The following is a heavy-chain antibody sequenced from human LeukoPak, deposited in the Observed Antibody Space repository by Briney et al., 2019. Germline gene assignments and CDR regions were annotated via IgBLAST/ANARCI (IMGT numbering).Heavy chain of an antibody. Sequence: SVKVSCKASGGTFSNYAINWVRQAPGQGLDWLGGIVPVLGTANYAQKFQGRVTITTDESTSTVYMELSSLRSEDTAVYYCATAWFEQLVVAGAFEIWGQGTMVTVSS. V-gene: IGHV1-69*05. J-gene: IGHJ3*02. CDR2: IVPVLGTA. D-gene: IGHD6-6*01. CDR1: GGTFSNYA. CDR3: ATAWFEQLVVAGAFEI.